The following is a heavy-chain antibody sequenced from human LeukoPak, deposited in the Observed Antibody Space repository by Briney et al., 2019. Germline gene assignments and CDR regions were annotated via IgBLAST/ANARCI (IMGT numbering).Heavy chain of an antibody. CDR2: INHSGST. Sequence: PSETLSLTCTVSGGSISSGDYYWSWIRQPPGKGLEWIGEINHSGSTNYNPSLKSRVTISVDTSKNQFSLKLSSVTAADTAVYYCARGRLWGYYYYGMDVWGQGTTVTVSS. CDR1: GGSISSGDYY. D-gene: IGHD4/OR15-4a*01. J-gene: IGHJ6*02. CDR3: ARGRLWGYYYYGMDV. V-gene: IGHV4-39*07.